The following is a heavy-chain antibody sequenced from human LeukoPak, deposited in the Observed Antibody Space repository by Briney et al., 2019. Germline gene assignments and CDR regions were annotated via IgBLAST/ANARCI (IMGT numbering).Heavy chain of an antibody. CDR2: ISAYNGNT. D-gene: IGHD5-24*01. Sequence: ASVKVSCKASGYTFTSYGISWVRQAPGQGLEWMGWISAYNGNTNYAQKLQGRVTMTTDTSTSTAYMKLRSLRSDDTAVYYCARYIRDGADNWFDPWGQGTLVTVSS. CDR1: GYTFTSYG. J-gene: IGHJ5*02. V-gene: IGHV1-18*01. CDR3: ARYIRDGADNWFDP.